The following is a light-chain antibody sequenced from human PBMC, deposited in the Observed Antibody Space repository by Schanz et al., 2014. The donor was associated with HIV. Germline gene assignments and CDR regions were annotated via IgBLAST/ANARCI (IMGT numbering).Light chain of an antibody. V-gene: IGLV4-69*02. J-gene: IGLJ2*01. CDR1: SGHRTYA. Sequence: VLTQSPSASASLGASVKLTCTLDSGHRTYAIAWHQQQPEKGPRYLMNLNSDGSHSKGDGIPDRFSGSSSGAERYLTISSLQSEDEADYYCQTWGTGIVVFGGGTKLTVL. CDR3: QTWGTGIVV. CDR2: LNSDGSH.